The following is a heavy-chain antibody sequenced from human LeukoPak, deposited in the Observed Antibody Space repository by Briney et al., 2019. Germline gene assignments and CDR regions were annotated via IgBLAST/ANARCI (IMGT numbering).Heavy chain of an antibody. D-gene: IGHD7-27*01. V-gene: IGHV3-43*02. J-gene: IGHJ4*02. CDR3: AKDPGEAYGFDY. CDR1: GFTFGDYA. CDR2: ISWDGGST. Sequence: GGSLRLSCAASGFTFGDYAMHWVRQAPGKGLEWVSLISWDGGSTYYADSVKGRFTISRDNSKNSLYLQMNSLRTEDTALYYCAKDPGEAYGFDYWGQGTLVTVSS.